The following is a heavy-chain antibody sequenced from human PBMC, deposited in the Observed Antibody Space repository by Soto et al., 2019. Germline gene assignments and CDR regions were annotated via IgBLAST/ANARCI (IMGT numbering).Heavy chain of an antibody. CDR3: ARHGVGQQLGNFDY. CDR2: IYYSGST. Sequence: SETLSLTCTVSGGSISSSSYYWGWIRQPPGKGLEWIGSIYYSGSTYYNPSLKSRVTISVDTSKNQFSLKLSSVTAADTAVYYCARHGVGQQLGNFDYWGQGTLVTVSS. CDR1: GGSISSSSYY. J-gene: IGHJ4*02. D-gene: IGHD6-13*01. V-gene: IGHV4-39*01.